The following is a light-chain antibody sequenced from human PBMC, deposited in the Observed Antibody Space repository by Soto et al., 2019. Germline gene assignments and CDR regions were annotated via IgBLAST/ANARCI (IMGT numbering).Light chain of an antibody. CDR2: DVS. CDR3: SSFSNSDTPYV. J-gene: IGLJ1*01. V-gene: IGLV2-14*03. CDR1: SRDIGGYDF. Sequence: QSALAQPASVSGSPGQLITISCAGSSRDIGGYDFVSWYQQHPGEVPKLIIFDVSDRPSGVSDRFSGSKSGDTASLTISGLQVEDEADYYCSSFSNSDTPYVFGTGTKLTVL.